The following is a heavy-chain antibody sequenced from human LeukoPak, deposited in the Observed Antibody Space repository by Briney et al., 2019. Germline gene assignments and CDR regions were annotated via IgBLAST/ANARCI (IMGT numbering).Heavy chain of an antibody. J-gene: IGHJ4*02. CDR3: AREDYDILTGYTHFDY. D-gene: IGHD3-9*01. Sequence: SETLSLTCAVYGGSFSGYYWSWIRQPPGKGLEWIGEINHSGSTNYNPSLKSRVTISVDTSKNQFSLKLSSVTAADTAVYYCAREDYDILTGYTHFDYWGQGTLVTVSS. CDR1: GGSFSGYY. V-gene: IGHV4-34*01. CDR2: INHSGST.